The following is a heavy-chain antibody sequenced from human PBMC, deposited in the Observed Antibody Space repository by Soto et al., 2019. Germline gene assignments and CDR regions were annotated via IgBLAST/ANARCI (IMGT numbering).Heavy chain of an antibody. CDR3: AKTIAAREFDYYYYYYMDV. CDR2: ISGSGGST. D-gene: IGHD6-6*01. J-gene: IGHJ6*03. Sequence: GFLRVSSAASGFTCSSYAMSWVRQAPGKGLEWVSAISGSGGSTYYADSVKGRFTISRDNSKNTLYLQMNSLRAEDTAVYYCAKTIAAREFDYYYYYYMDVWGKGTTVTVSS. V-gene: IGHV3-23*01. CDR1: GFTCSSYA.